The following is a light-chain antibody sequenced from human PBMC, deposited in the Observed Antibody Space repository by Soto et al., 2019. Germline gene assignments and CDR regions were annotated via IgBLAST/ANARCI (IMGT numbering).Light chain of an antibody. J-gene: IGKJ1*01. CDR2: AAS. CDR3: QQLNGFPWT. Sequence: DIQLTQSPSFLSASVGDRVTITCRASQGISSYLAWYQQKPGKAPKFLIYAASTLQSGVPSRFSGIGSGTEFTLSISSLQPEDFATYYFQQLNGFPWTFGQGTKVEIK. V-gene: IGKV1-9*01. CDR1: QGISSY.